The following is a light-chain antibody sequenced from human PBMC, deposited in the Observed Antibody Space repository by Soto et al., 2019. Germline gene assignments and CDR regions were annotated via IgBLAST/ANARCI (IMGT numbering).Light chain of an antibody. CDR1: SSDVGAYDY. J-gene: IGLJ1*01. V-gene: IGLV2-14*03. Sequence: QSALTQPASVSGSPGQSITISCTGTSSDVGAYDYVSWYQQHPDKAPKLMIYEVSNRPSGVSNRFSGSKSVNTATLTISGLQAEDEADYYCSSYTSSSTYVFGTGTKVTVL. CDR2: EVS. CDR3: SSYTSSSTYV.